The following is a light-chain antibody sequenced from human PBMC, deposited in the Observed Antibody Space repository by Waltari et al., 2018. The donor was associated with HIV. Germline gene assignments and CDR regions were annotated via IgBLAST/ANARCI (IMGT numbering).Light chain of an antibody. J-gene: IGKJ5*01. V-gene: IGKV3-11*01. CDR3: QQRSNWPLIT. Sequence: EIILTQSPATLSLSPGERATLSCRASQSVSSYLAWYQQKPGQAPRLLIYDASNRATCIPARFSGSGSGTDFTLTISSLEPEDFAVYYCQQRSNWPLITFGQGTRLEIK. CDR1: QSVSSY. CDR2: DAS.